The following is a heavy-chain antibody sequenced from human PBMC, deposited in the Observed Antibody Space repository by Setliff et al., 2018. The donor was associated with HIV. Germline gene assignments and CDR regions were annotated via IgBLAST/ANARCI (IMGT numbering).Heavy chain of an antibody. CDR2: IGQDGSEK. Sequence: GGSLRLSCAASGFTFSSYAMSWVRQAPGKGLEWVANIGQDGSEKNYVDSVKGRFTISRDNAKNSMDLQMNSLRAEDTAIYYCARKLRPGHGVDVWGQGTTVTVSS. D-gene: IGHD3-10*01. CDR3: ARKLRPGHGVDV. J-gene: IGHJ6*02. CDR1: GFTFSSYA. V-gene: IGHV3-7*01.